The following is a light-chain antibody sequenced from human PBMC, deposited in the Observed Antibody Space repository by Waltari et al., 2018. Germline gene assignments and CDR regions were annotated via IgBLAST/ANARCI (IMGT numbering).Light chain of an antibody. V-gene: IGLV1-40*01. J-gene: IGLJ3*02. CDR3: QSFDIRLSGGVV. CDR2: GNN. Sequence: QSVLTQPPSMSGAPGQRVTIPCPGHSSNIGAGHDVHWSQVFPGTAPKLLIYGNNNRPSGVPDRFSGSKSDTSASLAIGGLQAEDEADYYCQSFDIRLSGGVVFGGGTKVTVL. CDR1: SSNIGAGHD.